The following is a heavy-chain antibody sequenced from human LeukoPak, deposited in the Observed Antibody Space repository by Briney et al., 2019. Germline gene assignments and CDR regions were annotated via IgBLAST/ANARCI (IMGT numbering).Heavy chain of an antibody. J-gene: IGHJ4*02. CDR2: IYYSGNT. Sequence: SETLSLTCSVSGGSISSSSYYWGWIRQPPGKGLEWIGSIYYSGNTYNNPSLKSRVTVSVDTSKNQFPLKLSSVIEADTAVYYCARAYAGYASRFDYWGQGILVTVSS. CDR1: GGSISSSSYY. D-gene: IGHD1-1*01. V-gene: IGHV4-39*06. CDR3: ARAYAGYASRFDY.